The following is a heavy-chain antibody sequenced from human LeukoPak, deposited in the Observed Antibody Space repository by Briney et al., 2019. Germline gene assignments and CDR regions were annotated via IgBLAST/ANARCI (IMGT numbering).Heavy chain of an antibody. CDR1: GINVRSNY. V-gene: IGHV3-66*01. Sequence: PGGSLRLSCAASGINVRSNYMSWVRQAPGKGLEWVSVIYSGGSTYYADSVKGRFTISRDNSKNTLYLQMNSLRAEDTAVYYCAGARLGEGYFDYWGQGTLVTVSS. CDR3: AGARLGEGYFDY. J-gene: IGHJ4*02. D-gene: IGHD3-10*01. CDR2: IYSGGST.